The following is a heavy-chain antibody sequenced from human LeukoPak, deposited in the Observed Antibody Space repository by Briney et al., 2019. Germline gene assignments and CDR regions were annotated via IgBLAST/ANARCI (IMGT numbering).Heavy chain of an antibody. Sequence: SETLSLTCTVSGGAINTDYWSWLRQSPGKGLEWSGFISYAGETDYNPSLRARLTISLDISRNQFSLNLRSGTAADTAIYYCARHDNGYSSGRFDYWGQGVLVTVSS. CDR2: ISYAGET. CDR3: ARHDNGYSSGRFDY. V-gene: IGHV4-59*01. D-gene: IGHD5-18*01. J-gene: IGHJ4*02. CDR1: GGAINTDY.